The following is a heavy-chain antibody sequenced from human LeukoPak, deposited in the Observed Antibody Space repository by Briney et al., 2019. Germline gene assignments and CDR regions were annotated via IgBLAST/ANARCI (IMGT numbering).Heavy chain of an antibody. V-gene: IGHV4-39*07. CDR1: GGSISSSSYY. Sequence: SETLCLTCTVSGGSISSSSYYWGWLRQPPGKGLEWIGSIYYSGSTYYNPSLKSRVTISVDTSKNQFSLKLSSVTAADTAVYYCARRLWFGELSPTRYFDYWGQGTLVTVSS. D-gene: IGHD3-10*01. CDR3: ARRLWFGELSPTRYFDY. CDR2: IYYSGST. J-gene: IGHJ4*02.